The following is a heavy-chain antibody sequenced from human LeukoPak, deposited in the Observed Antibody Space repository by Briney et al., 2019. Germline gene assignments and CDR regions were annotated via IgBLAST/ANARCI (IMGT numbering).Heavy chain of an antibody. V-gene: IGHV4-39*07. D-gene: IGHD3-22*01. CDR2: IYYSGST. CDR3: ARDFSSGQSALDAFDI. Sequence: SSETLSLTCAVSGGSISSSSYYWGWIRQPPGKGLEWIGSIYYSGSTYYNPSLKSRVTISVDTSKNQFSLKLSSVTAADTAVYYCARDFSSGQSALDAFDIWGQGTMVTVSS. J-gene: IGHJ3*02. CDR1: GGSISSSSYY.